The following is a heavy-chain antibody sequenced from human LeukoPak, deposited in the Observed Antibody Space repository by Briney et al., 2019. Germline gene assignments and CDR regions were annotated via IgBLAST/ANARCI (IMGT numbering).Heavy chain of an antibody. Sequence: ASVKVSCKLSRSSLQDLPIQWVRQAGTKGLEWMAGFDPENAEIVYAQKFQGRVTMTEDTSTDTAYLELTSLTSDDTALYYCATRGSDFWSGFDHWGQGTQVTVSS. CDR2: FDPENAEI. CDR1: RSSLQDLP. D-gene: IGHD3-3*01. J-gene: IGHJ4*02. V-gene: IGHV1-24*01. CDR3: ATRGSDFWSGFDH.